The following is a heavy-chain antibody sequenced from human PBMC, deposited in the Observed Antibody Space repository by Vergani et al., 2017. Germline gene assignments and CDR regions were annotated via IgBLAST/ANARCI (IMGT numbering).Heavy chain of an antibody. J-gene: IGHJ4*02. V-gene: IGHV3-15*01. CDR1: GFTFSNAW. CDR3: TAGTGRSDFDY. Sequence: EVQLVESGGGLVKPGGSLRLSCAASGFTFSNAWMSWVRQAPGKGLEWVGRIKGKTDGGTRDFAAPVKGRFSISREDSKTTVYLQMNSLRTEDTAVYFCTAGTGRSDFDYWGQGTLVTVSS. CDR2: IKGKTDGGTR. D-gene: IGHD2-15*01.